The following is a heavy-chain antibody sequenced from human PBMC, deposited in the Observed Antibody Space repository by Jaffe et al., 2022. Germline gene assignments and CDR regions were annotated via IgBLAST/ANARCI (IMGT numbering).Heavy chain of an antibody. V-gene: IGHV3-23*01. CDR3: AQARADEEKGGYYDFWSGPYEAGYYYYMDV. Sequence: EVQLLESGGGLVQPGGSLRLSCAASGFTFSSYAMSWVRQAPGKGLEWVSAISGSGGSTYYADSVKGRFTISRDNSKNTLYLQMNSLRAEDTAVYYCAQARADEEKGGYYDFWSGPYEAGYYYYMDVWGKGTTVTVSS. CDR2: ISGSGGST. J-gene: IGHJ6*03. CDR1: GFTFSSYA. D-gene: IGHD3-3*01.